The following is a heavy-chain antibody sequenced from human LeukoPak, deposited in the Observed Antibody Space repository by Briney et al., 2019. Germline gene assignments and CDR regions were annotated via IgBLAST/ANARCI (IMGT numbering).Heavy chain of an antibody. CDR2: ISGSSGST. D-gene: IGHD3-22*01. J-gene: IGHJ4*02. Sequence: PGGSLRLSCAASGFTFSSYAMSWVRQAPGKGLEWVSAISGSSGSTYYADSVKGRFTISRDNSKNTLYLQMNSLRAEDTAVYYCAKEGYDSSGYYPRLFDYWGQGTLVTVSS. CDR3: AKEGYDSSGYYPRLFDY. CDR1: GFTFSSYA. V-gene: IGHV3-23*01.